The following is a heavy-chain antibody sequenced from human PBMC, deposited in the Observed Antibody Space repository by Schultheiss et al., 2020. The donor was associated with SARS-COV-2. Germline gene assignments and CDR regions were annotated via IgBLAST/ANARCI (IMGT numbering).Heavy chain of an antibody. CDR2: ISGSGGST. CDR3: AKDRPRVVPAAMPIDY. Sequence: GESLKISCAASGFTFSSYNMNWVRQAPGKGLEWVSAISGSGGSTYYADSVKGRFTISRDNSKNTLYLQMNSLRAEDTAVYYCAKDRPRVVPAAMPIDYWGQGTLVTVSS. D-gene: IGHD2-2*01. CDR1: GFTFSSYN. J-gene: IGHJ4*02. V-gene: IGHV3-23*01.